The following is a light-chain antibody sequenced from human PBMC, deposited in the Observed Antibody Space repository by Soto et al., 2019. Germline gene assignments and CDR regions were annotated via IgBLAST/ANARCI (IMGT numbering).Light chain of an antibody. J-gene: IGLJ3*02. Sequence: QPVLTQPPSASGTPGQRVTISCSGSSSNIGTNAVTWYQQLPGTAPKLLIYSNNQRPSGVPDRFSGSKSGTSASLAISGLLSEDEADYYCAAWDASLSGRVFGGGTQLTVL. CDR2: SNN. CDR1: SSNIGTNA. CDR3: AAWDASLSGRV. V-gene: IGLV1-44*01.